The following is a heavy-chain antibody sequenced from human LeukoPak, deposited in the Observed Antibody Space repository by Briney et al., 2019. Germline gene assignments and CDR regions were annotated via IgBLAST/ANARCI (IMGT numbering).Heavy chain of an antibody. V-gene: IGHV3-23*01. Sequence: PGGSLRLSCVASGLTFGNYGMNWVRQAPGKGLEWVSSTGGGGYTTYYADSVRGRFTISRDNSKNSMYLQMSSLRAEDTAIYYCAEVESSYCRIWGQGTLVTVSS. CDR1: GLTFGNYG. J-gene: IGHJ4*02. CDR3: AEVESSYCRI. CDR2: TGGGGYTT. D-gene: IGHD3-10*01.